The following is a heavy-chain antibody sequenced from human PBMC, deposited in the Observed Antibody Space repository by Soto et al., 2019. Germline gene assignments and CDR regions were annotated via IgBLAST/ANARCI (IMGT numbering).Heavy chain of an antibody. Sequence: SVKVSCKASCYTFSSYTISWVRQAHGQGLGWMGRIIPILGIANYAQKFQGRVTITADKSTSTAYMELSSLRSEDTAVYYCARFAGGSGGPDDAFDIWGQGTMVTVSS. J-gene: IGHJ3*02. CDR2: IIPILGIA. CDR1: CYTFSSYT. CDR3: ARFAGGSGGPDDAFDI. V-gene: IGHV1-69*02. D-gene: IGHD3-10*01.